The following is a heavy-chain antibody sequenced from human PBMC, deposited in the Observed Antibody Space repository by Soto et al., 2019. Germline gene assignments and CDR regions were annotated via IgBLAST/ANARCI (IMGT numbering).Heavy chain of an antibody. CDR2: IYYSGSA. D-gene: IGHD1-26*01. J-gene: IGHJ3*02. V-gene: IGHV4-30-4*01. CDR1: GGSISSDNYF. Sequence: QVQLQESGPGLVKPSQTLTLTCSVSGGSISSDNYFWSWIRQPPGKGLEWIGYIYYSGSAYYNPSLKSRFTISVDTSKNQFSLKLSSGTAADTAMYYCAREVISGATLGSDAFDIWGQGTMVTVSS. CDR3: AREVISGATLGSDAFDI.